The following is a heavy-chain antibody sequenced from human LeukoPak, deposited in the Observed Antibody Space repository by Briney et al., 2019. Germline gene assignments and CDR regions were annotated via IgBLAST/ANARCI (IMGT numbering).Heavy chain of an antibody. CDR1: GDTFSRYA. D-gene: IGHD3-16*01. V-gene: IGHV1-69*13. Sequence: SVKVSCKASGDTFSRYAVSWVRQAPGQGLEWMGGIIPVLSTANYAQKFQDRVTITADESTSTTYMELSSLKSEDTAVYYCATTGGDIYYYYMDVWGKGTTVTISS. CDR3: ATTGGDIYYYYMDV. CDR2: IIPVLSTA. J-gene: IGHJ6*03.